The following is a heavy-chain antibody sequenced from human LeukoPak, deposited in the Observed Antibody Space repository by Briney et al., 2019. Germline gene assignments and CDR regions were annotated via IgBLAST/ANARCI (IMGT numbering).Heavy chain of an antibody. V-gene: IGHV1-2*04. CDR3: ARELKGYDFWSGYYEYNWFDP. D-gene: IGHD3-3*01. J-gene: IGHJ5*02. CDR1: GYTFTNYY. Sequence: ASVKVSCKASGYTFTNYYMHWVRQAPGQGLEWMGWINPNSGGTNYAQKFQGWVTMTRDTSISTAYMELSRLRSDDTAVYYCARELKGYDFWSGYYEYNWFDPWGQGTLVTVSS. CDR2: INPNSGGT.